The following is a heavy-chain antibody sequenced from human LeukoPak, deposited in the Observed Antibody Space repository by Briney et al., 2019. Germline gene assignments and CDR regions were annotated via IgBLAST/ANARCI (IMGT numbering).Heavy chain of an antibody. D-gene: IGHD1-7*01. CDR1: GYAFSSYG. CDR2: VGPYNRKT. V-gene: IGHV1-18*01. CDR3: ARGAPRGVWNFYFDY. J-gene: IGHJ4*02. Sequence: ASVKVSCKASGYAFSSYGNGWVRQAPGQGLEWMGWVGPYNRKTNYSQKFQGRVTMTTDTSTNTAYLELRTLRSDDTAVYYCARGAPRGVWNFYFDYWGQGTLVTVSS.